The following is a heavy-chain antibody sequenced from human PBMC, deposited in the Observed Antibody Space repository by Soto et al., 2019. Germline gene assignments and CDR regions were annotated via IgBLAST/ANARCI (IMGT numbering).Heavy chain of an antibody. D-gene: IGHD1-26*01. CDR1: GFTFSTYA. J-gene: IGHJ1*01. CDR2: ISYDGSNK. Sequence: GSLRLSCAASGFTFSTYAMHWVRQAPGKGLEWVAVISYDGSNKYYADSVKGRFTISRDNSKNTLYLQMNSLRAEDTAVYYCASLGISAEYFQHWGQGTLVTVSS. V-gene: IGHV3-30-3*01. CDR3: ASLGISAEYFQH.